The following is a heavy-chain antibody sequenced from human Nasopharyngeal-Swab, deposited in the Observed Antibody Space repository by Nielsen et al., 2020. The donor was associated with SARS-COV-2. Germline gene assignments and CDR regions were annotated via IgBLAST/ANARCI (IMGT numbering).Heavy chain of an antibody. CDR3: ARDLLYGDFYYYYGMDV. D-gene: IGHD4-17*01. J-gene: IGHJ6*02. CDR1: GGSISSYY. Sequence: SETLSLTCTVSGGSISSYYWSWIRQHPGKGLEWIGYIYYSGSTNYNPSLKSRVTISVDTSKNQFSLKLSSVTAADTAVYYCARDLLYGDFYYYYGMDVWGQGTTVTVSS. V-gene: IGHV4-59*01. CDR2: IYYSGST.